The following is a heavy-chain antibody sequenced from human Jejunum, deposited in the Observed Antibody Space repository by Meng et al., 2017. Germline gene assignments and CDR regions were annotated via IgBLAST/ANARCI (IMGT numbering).Heavy chain of an antibody. CDR3: VRGEFAMLARFDF. Sequence: QVQLQESGPGLVKPWGTLSLTCAVSGGYINKENWWSWVRQSPERGLEWIGELYNGGNPNYNPSLNRRVTMSVDESTNQMSLKLTSVTAADTAVYYCVRGEFAMLARFDFWGQGILVTVSS. CDR1: GGYINKENW. CDR2: LYNGGNP. D-gene: IGHD2-2*01. J-gene: IGHJ4*02. V-gene: IGHV4-4*02.